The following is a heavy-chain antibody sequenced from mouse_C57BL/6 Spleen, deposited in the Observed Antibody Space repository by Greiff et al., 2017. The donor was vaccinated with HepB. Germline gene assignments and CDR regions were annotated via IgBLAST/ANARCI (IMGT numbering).Heavy chain of an antibody. CDR2: INPNNGGT. J-gene: IGHJ4*01. D-gene: IGHD2-4*01. Sequence: EVQLQQSGPELVKPGASVKISCKASGYTFTDYYMNWVKQSHGKSLEWIGDINPNNGGTSYNQKFKGKATLTVDKSSSTAYMELRSLTSEDSAVYYCARRGVSMITTGGYYYAMDYWGQGTSVTVSS. CDR3: ARRGVSMITTGGYYYAMDY. V-gene: IGHV1-26*01. CDR1: GYTFTDYY.